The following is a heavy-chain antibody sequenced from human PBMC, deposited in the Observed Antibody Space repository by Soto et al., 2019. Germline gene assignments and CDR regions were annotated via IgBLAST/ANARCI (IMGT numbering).Heavy chain of an antibody. D-gene: IGHD2-2*01. CDR3: ARGRYCSSTSYYDKGQFNWFDP. Sequence: QVQLVQSGAEVKKPGASVKVSCKASGYTFTSYGISWVRQAPGQGLEWMGWISAYNGNTNYAQKLQGRVTMTTDTPTSXXDXEXXSLRSDDTAVYYCARGRYCSSTSYYDKGQFNWFDPWGQGTLVTVSS. J-gene: IGHJ5*02. CDR1: GYTFTSYG. CDR2: ISAYNGNT. V-gene: IGHV1-18*01.